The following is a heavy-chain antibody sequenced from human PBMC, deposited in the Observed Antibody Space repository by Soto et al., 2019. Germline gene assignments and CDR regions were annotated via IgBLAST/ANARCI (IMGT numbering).Heavy chain of an antibody. Sequence: SETLSLTCTVSGGSISGYYWSWIRQPPGKGLEWIGFIYYGGSTNYNPSLKSRFTISVDTPKNQFSLKLSSVTAADTAVYYCAKNWNWGSLVHWGQGTLVTVSS. D-gene: IGHD7-27*01. CDR1: GGSISGYY. CDR3: AKNWNWGSLVH. V-gene: IGHV4-59*08. CDR2: IYYGGST. J-gene: IGHJ4*02.